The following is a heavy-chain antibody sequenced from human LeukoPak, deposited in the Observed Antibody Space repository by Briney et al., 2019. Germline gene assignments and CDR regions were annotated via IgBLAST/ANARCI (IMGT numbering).Heavy chain of an antibody. CDR2: IFYSGST. J-gene: IGHJ4*02. CDR1: GGSISNYY. CDR3: ARVGRDGYIGNLYYFDY. V-gene: IGHV4-59*01. D-gene: IGHD5-24*01. Sequence: PSETLSLTCTVSGGSISNYYWSWIRQPPGKGLEWIGYIFYSGSTNYNPSLKSRVTISVDTSKNQFSPTLSSVTAADTAVYYFARVGRDGYIGNLYYFDYWGQGTLVTVSS.